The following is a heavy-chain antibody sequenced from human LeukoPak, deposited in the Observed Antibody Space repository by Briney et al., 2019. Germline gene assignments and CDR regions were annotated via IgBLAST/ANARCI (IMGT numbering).Heavy chain of an antibody. Sequence: GGSLRLSCAASGFTVSSNYMSWVRQAPGKGLEWVSVIYSGGSTYYADSVKGRFTISRDNSKNTLYLQMNSLRAEDTAVYYCARNRRVYTNDYWGQGTLVTVSS. V-gene: IGHV3-66*01. CDR1: GFTVSSNY. CDR3: ARNRRVYTNDY. J-gene: IGHJ4*02. CDR2: IYSGGST. D-gene: IGHD6-13*01.